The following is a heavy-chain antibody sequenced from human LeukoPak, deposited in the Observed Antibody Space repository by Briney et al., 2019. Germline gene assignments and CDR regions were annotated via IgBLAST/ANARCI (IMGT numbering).Heavy chain of an antibody. J-gene: IGHJ6*02. CDR2: LSGSGGST. CDR3: AKTLRNGGCQNENGMVD. D-gene: IGHD4-23*01. CDR1: GFTFSSYA. Sequence: GGSLRLSCAASGFTFSSYAMSWVRQAPGKGLEWVSGLSGSGGSTYYADSVKGRFTISSANSKNTLYLQMNSLNAEDPAVFYWAKTLRNGGCQNENGMVDWGQGNPVTISS. V-gene: IGHV3-23*01.